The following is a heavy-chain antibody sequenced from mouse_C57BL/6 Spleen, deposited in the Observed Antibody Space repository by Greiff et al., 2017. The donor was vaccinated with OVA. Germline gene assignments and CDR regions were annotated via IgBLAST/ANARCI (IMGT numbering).Heavy chain of an antibody. V-gene: IGHV5-4*03. CDR2: ISDGGSYT. J-gene: IGHJ2*01. CDR3: ARAIPRDYFDY. CDR1: GFTFSSYA. Sequence: EVMLVESGGGLVKPGGSLKLSCAASGFTFSSYAMSWVRQTPEKRLEWVATISDGGSYTYYPANVKGRFTISRDNAKNNLYLQMSHLKSEDTAMYYCARAIPRDYFDYWGQGTTRTVSS.